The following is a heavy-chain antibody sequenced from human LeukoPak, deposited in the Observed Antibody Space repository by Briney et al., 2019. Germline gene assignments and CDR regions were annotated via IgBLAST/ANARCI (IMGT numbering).Heavy chain of an antibody. D-gene: IGHD3-9*01. V-gene: IGHV4-59*01. CDR2: IYYSGST. Sequence: SETLSLTCTVSGGSISSYYWSWIQQPPGKGLEWIGYIYYSGSTNYNPSLKSRVTISVDTSKNRFSLKLNSVSAADTAVYYCARGFDGPNAFDIWGQGTMVTVSS. CDR3: ARGFDGPNAFDI. J-gene: IGHJ3*02. CDR1: GGSISSYY.